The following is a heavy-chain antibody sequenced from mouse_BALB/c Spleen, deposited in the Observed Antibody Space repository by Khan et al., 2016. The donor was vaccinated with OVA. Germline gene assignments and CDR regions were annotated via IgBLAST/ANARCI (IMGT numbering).Heavy chain of an antibody. Sequence: EVQLVESGGGLVQPGGSRKLSCAASGFTFSSYGMHWVRQAPEKGLEWVAYISGDSSTIYYADTVKGRFTISRDNPKNSLFLQMTSLMSEETAMYYCATSYYYGYYFDYWGPGTTRTVSS. D-gene: IGHD1-1*01. V-gene: IGHV5-17*02. CDR1: GFTFSSYG. J-gene: IGHJ2*01. CDR2: ISGDSSTI. CDR3: ATSYYYGYYFDY.